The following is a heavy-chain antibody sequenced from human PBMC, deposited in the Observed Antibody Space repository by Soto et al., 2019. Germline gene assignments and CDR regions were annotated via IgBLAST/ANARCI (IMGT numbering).Heavy chain of an antibody. CDR2: MNPNSGNT. V-gene: IGHV1-8*01. CDR1: GYTFTSYD. J-gene: IGHJ6*03. CDR3: ARRTIFGYVDRGYYYMEV. D-gene: IGHD3-3*01. Sequence: ASVKVSCKASGYTFTSYDINWVRQATGQGLEWMGWMNPNSGNTGYAQKFQGRVTMTRNTSISTAYMELSSLRSEDTAVYYCARRTIFGYVDRGYYYMEVWGKGTTVTVSS.